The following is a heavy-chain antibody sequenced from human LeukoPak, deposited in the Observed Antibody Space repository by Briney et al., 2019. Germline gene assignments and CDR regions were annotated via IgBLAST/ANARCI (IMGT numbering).Heavy chain of an antibody. J-gene: IGHJ1*01. CDR2: ISYDGSNK. Sequence: HSGRSLRLSCAASGFTFSSYAMHWVRQAPGKGLEWVAVISYDGSNKYYADSVKGRFTISRDNSKNTLYLQMNSLRAEDTAVYYCAREVFRGSGFFFQHWGQGTLVTVSS. CDR3: AREVFRGSGFFFQH. CDR1: GFTFSSYA. D-gene: IGHD3-10*01. V-gene: IGHV3-30-3*01.